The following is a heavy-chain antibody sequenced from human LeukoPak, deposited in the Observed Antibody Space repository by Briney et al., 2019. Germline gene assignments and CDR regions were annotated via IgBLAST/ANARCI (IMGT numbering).Heavy chain of an antibody. Sequence: GGSLRLSCAASGLTFSSYWMHWVRQAPGKGLVWVSRINTDGSSTSYADSVKGRFTISRDNAKNTLYLQMNSLRAEDTAVYYCARDSSARVITGTKNRAFDIWGQGTMVTASS. CDR2: INTDGSST. CDR3: ARDSSARVITGTKNRAFDI. D-gene: IGHD1-7*01. J-gene: IGHJ3*02. CDR1: GLTFSSYW. V-gene: IGHV3-74*01.